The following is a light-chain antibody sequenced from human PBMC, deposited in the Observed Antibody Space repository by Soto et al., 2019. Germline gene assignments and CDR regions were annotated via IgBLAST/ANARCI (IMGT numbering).Light chain of an antibody. Sequence: EIVLTQSPATLSLSPWERATLSCRASQSVSNYLAWYQQKPGQAPRLLIYDVTNRATGIPARFSGSGSGTDFTLAISSLEPEDFAVYYCQSLFSFGPGTKVDIK. CDR1: QSVSNY. J-gene: IGKJ3*01. V-gene: IGKV3-11*01. CDR2: DVT. CDR3: QSLFS.